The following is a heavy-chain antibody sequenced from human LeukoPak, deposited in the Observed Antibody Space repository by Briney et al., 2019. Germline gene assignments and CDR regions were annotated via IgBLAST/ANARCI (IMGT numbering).Heavy chain of an antibody. V-gene: IGHV3-23*01. D-gene: IGHD3-10*01. Sequence: GGSLRLSCEASGFTFSSYAMSWVRQGPGKGLEWVLAISGSGASTYYADSVKGRFTLSRDNSKNTLSLQMNSLRAEDTAVYYCAKSPYGSGSYVGASDIWGQGTMVTVSS. CDR3: AKSPYGSGSYVGASDI. CDR2: ISGSGAST. J-gene: IGHJ3*02. CDR1: GFTFSSYA.